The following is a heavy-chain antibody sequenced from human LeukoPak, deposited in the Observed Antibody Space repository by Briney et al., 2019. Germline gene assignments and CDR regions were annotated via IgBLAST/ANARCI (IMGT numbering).Heavy chain of an antibody. J-gene: IGHJ4*02. CDR1: GFTFSSFW. D-gene: IGHD4-4*01. Sequence: GGSLRLSCAASGFTFSSFWMSWVRQAPGKGLEWVANIKQAGSDKYYVDSVKGRFTVSRDNAKNSLYLQMNSLRAEDTAVYFCVRQRADYSNYFDYWGQGTLVTVSS. V-gene: IGHV3-7*01. CDR2: IKQAGSDK. CDR3: VRQRADYSNYFDY.